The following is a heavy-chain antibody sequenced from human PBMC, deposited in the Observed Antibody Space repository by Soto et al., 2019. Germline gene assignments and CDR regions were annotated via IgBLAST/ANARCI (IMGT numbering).Heavy chain of an antibody. D-gene: IGHD2-2*02. V-gene: IGHV1-69*06. Sequence: QVQLVQSGAEVKTPGSSLKVSCKVSGSRFSNYVISWVRQAPGHGLEWLGRIIPIFNSTKYAQNFKGRVPITADKSTSTASLELSSLRSDDTAVYYCAREGRGKKAGYNGLVSLGYWGQGTLVTVSS. CDR2: IIPIFNST. CDR1: GSRFSNYV. J-gene: IGHJ4*02. CDR3: AREGRGKKAGYNGLVSLGY.